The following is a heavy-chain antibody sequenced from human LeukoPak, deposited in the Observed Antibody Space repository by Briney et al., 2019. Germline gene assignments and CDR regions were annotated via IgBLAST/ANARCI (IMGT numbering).Heavy chain of an antibody. CDR1: GYTLTELS. D-gene: IGHD5-18*01. V-gene: IGHV1-24*01. CDR2: FDPEDGET. J-gene: IGHJ4*02. Sequence: ASVKVSCKVSGYTLTELSMHWVRQAPGKGLEWMGGFDPEDGETIYAQKFQGRVTMTEDTSTDTVYMELSSLRSEDTAVYYCATGVDTAMGVFDYWGQGTLVTVSS. CDR3: ATGVDTAMGVFDY.